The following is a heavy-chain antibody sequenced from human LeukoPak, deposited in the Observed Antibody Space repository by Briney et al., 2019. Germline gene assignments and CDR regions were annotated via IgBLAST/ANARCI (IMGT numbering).Heavy chain of an antibody. CDR3: AKRFGVDHYFDY. V-gene: IGHV3-23*01. D-gene: IGHD3-3*01. Sequence: PGGSLRLSCAASGFPFSSYAMTWVRLSPGKGLEWVSSIRPGADRTYYADSVRGRFTLSRDNSKNTLYLQMNSLRAEDTAVYYCAKRFGVDHYFDYWGQGTLVTVSS. CDR2: IRPGADRT. CDR1: GFPFSSYA. J-gene: IGHJ4*02.